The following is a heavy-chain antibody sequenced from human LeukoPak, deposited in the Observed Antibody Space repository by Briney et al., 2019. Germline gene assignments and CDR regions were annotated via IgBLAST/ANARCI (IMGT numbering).Heavy chain of an antibody. D-gene: IGHD5-12*01. J-gene: IGHJ3*01. Sequence: ASVKVSCKASGYTFTVYYMHWVRQAPGQGLEWMGWINPNSGGTNYAQKFQGRVTMTRDTSISTAYMELSSLRFDDTAVYYCARRKYSGSDFGAFDLWGQGTMVTVSS. V-gene: IGHV1-2*02. CDR3: ARRKYSGSDFGAFDL. CDR1: GYTFTVYY. CDR2: INPNSGGT.